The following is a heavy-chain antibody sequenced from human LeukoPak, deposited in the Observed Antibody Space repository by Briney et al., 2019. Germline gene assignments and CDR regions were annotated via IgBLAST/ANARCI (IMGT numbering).Heavy chain of an antibody. Sequence: SETLSLTCSLSGGSISGYKWAWIRQPAGKGLEWLGRSDDSGHTDYSPSLESRLTVSVDKSKNQVSLKLNSVTAADTAVYYCARAARRPDGWTGGSYHWGQGIPVTVSS. CDR2: SDDSGHT. CDR3: ARAARRPDGWTGGSYH. D-gene: IGHD5-24*01. V-gene: IGHV4-4*07. CDR1: GGSISGYK. J-gene: IGHJ4*02.